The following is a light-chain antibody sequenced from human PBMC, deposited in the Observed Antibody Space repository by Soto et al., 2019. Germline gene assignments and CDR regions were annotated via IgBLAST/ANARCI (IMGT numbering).Light chain of an antibody. Sequence: DIQMTQSPSTLSASVGDRVTITCRASQSISSWLAWYQQKPGKAPKLLIYKASSLESGVPSRFSGSGSGTEFNLTISRLQPDDFATYYCQQSFTFGPGNKVDIK. V-gene: IGKV1-5*03. CDR3: QQSFT. CDR2: KAS. CDR1: QSISSW. J-gene: IGKJ3*01.